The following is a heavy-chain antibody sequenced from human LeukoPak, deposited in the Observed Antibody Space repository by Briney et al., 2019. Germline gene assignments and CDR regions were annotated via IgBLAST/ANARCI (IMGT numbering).Heavy chain of an antibody. V-gene: IGHV3-53*01. J-gene: IGHJ3*01. CDR3: ARDGGSYQVGSFDY. CDR1: GFTVSNNY. CDR2: MYSGGDT. Sequence: GSLRLSCVISGFTVSNNYMSWVRQAPGKGLEWVTLMYSGGDTFYADSVKGRFTISRDTSKNTVYLQMKNLRPEDTAMYYCARDGGSYQVGSFDYWGQGTMVTVSS. D-gene: IGHD1-26*01.